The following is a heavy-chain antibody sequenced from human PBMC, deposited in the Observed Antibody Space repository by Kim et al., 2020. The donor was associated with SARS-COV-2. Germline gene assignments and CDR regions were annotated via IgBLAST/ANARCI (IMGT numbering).Heavy chain of an antibody. CDR3: ARMHADYGDYEITGTRGWGNWFDP. D-gene: IGHD4-17*01. V-gene: IGHV4-38-2*02. J-gene: IGHJ5*02. CDR2: IYHSGST. Sequence: SETLSLTCTVSGYSISSGYYWGWIRQPPGKGLEWIGSIYHSGSTYYNPSLKSRVTISVDTSKNQFSLKLSSVTAADTAVYYCARMHADYGDYEITGTRGWGNWFDPWGQGTLVTVSS. CDR1: GYSISSGYY.